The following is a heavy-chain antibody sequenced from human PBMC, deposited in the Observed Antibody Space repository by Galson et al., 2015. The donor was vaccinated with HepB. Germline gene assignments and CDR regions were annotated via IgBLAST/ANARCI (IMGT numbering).Heavy chain of an antibody. V-gene: IGHV3-48*03. J-gene: IGHJ4*02. CDR2: ISSSGTSI. Sequence: SLRLSCAASGFTFSSYEMNWVRQAPGKGLEWVSYISSSGTSIYYADSVKGRFTTSRDNAKNSLYLQMNSLRAEDTAVYYCARNIAPPDYWGQGTLVTVSS. CDR1: GFTFSSYE. D-gene: IGHD6-6*01. CDR3: ARNIAPPDY.